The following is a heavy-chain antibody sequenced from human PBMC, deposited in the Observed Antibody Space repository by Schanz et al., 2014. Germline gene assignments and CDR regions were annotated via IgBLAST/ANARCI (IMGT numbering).Heavy chain of an antibody. CDR3: ARTGYDPSLTH. D-gene: IGHD5-12*01. CDR1: GGTFDIYA. J-gene: IGHJ4*02. V-gene: IGHV1-69*04. CDR2: IIPIGHIA. Sequence: QVQLVQSGAEVKKPGSSVKVSCKASGGTFDIYAISWVRQAPGQGFEWMGRIIPIGHIANYAQKFQGRVTFTADKSTSTAFLEVNSLRSEDTAVYCARTGYDPSLTHWGQGTLVTVSS.